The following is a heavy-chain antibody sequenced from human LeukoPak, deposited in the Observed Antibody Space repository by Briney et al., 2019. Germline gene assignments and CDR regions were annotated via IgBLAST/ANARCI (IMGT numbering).Heavy chain of an antibody. CDR1: GGSISGYY. CDR2: IYTSGST. J-gene: IGHJ3*02. CDR3: ARGPQDYGGHSDYNDAFDI. Sequence: SETLSLTCTVSGGSISGYYWSWIRQPAGKGLEWIGRIYTSGSTNYNPSLKSRVTMSVDTSKNQFSLKLSSVTAADTAVYHCARGPQDYGGHSDYNDAFDIWGQGTMVTVSS. D-gene: IGHD4-23*01. V-gene: IGHV4-4*07.